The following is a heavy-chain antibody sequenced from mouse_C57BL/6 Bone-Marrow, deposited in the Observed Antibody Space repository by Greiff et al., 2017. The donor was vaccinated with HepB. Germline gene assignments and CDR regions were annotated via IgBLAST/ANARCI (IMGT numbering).Heavy chain of an antibody. CDR3: AREVVYYSNYHYWYFDV. CDR2: INYDGSST. CDR1: GFTFSDYY. V-gene: IGHV5-16*01. J-gene: IGHJ1*03. D-gene: IGHD2-5*01. Sequence: EVHLVESEGGLVQPGSSMKLSCTASGFTFSDYYMAWVRQVPEKGLEWVANINYDGSSTYYLDSLKSRFIISRDNAKNIVYLQMSSLKSEDTATYYCAREVVYYSNYHYWYFDVWGTGTTVTVSS.